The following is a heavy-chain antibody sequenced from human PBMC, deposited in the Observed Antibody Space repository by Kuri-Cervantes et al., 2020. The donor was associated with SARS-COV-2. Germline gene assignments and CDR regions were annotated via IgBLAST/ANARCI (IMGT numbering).Heavy chain of an antibody. CDR2: INPSGGST. V-gene: IGHV1-46*01. J-gene: IGHJ4*02. CDR3: ASLGVDCSGGSCWQGFDY. CDR1: GPTFINHY. Sequence: ASVKVSCKASGPTFINHYIHWVRQAPGHGLEWMGIINPSGGSTSYAQKFQGRVTMTRDTSTSTVYMELSSLRSEDTAVYYCASLGVDCSGGSCWQGFDYWGQGTLVTVSS. D-gene: IGHD2-15*01.